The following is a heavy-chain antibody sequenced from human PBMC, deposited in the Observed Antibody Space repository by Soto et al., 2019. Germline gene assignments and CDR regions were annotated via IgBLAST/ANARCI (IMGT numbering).Heavy chain of an antibody. V-gene: IGHV3-23*01. CDR1: GFTFSSYA. D-gene: IGHD3-9*01. J-gene: IGHJ6*02. CDR2: ISGSGGST. Sequence: EVQLLESGGGLVQPGGSLRLSCAASGFTFSSYAMSWVRQAPGKGLEWVSAISGSGGSTYYADSVKGRFTISRDNSKNSLYLQMNSLRAEDTAVYYCARDDVLTGYRYYYYGMDVWGQGTTVTVSS. CDR3: ARDDVLTGYRYYYYGMDV.